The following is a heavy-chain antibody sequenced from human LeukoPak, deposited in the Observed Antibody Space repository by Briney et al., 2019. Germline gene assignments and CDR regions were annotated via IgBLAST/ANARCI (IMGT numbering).Heavy chain of an antibody. J-gene: IGHJ4*02. CDR2: IYTSGST. CDR3: ARGGAMVHFDY. D-gene: IGHD5-18*01. V-gene: IGHV4-61*02. Sequence: SETLSLTCTVSGGSISSGSYYWSWIRQPAGKGLEWIGRIYTSGSTNYNPSLKSRVTISVDTSKNQFSLKLSSVTAADTAVYYCARGGAMVHFDYWGQGTLVTVSS. CDR1: GGSISSGSYY.